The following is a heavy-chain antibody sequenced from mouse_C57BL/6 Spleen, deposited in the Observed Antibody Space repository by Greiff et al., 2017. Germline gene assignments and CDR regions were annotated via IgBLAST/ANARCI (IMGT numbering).Heavy chain of an antibody. Sequence: QVQLKESGAELVKPGASVKISCKASGYAFSSYWMNWVKQRPGKGLEWIGQIYPGDGDTNYNGKFKGKATLTADKSSSTAYMQLSSLTSEDSAVYFCARFGISYYYGSSLYAMDYWGQGTSVTVSS. D-gene: IGHD1-1*01. J-gene: IGHJ4*01. CDR2: IYPGDGDT. CDR3: ARFGISYYYGSSLYAMDY. CDR1: GYAFSSYW. V-gene: IGHV1-80*01.